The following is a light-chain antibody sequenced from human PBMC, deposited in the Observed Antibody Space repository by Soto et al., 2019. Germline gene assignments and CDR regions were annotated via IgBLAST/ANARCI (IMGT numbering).Light chain of an antibody. J-gene: IGKJ2*01. CDR3: QQYGSSPPYT. Sequence: EVVLTQSPGTLSLSPGERATLSCRASQSVSNNYFAWYQQKPGQAPRLLIFGSSDRATGIPDRFSGSGSGTDFTLTISRLEPEDFAVYYCQQYGSSPPYTFGQGNKLEFK. CDR1: QSVSNNY. V-gene: IGKV3-20*01. CDR2: GSS.